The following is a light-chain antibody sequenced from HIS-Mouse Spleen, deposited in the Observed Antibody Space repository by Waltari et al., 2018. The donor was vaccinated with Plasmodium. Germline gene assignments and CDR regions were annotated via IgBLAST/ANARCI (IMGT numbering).Light chain of an antibody. V-gene: IGKV1-39*01. CDR1: QSISSY. J-gene: IGKJ1*01. CDR3: QQYNSYPWT. CDR2: AAY. Sequence: DIQMTQSPSSLSASVGDRVTITCRASQSISSYLNWYQQKPGKAPKLLIYAAYSLQSGVPSRFSGSGSGTEFTLTISSLQPDDFATYYCQQYNSYPWTFGQGTKVEIK.